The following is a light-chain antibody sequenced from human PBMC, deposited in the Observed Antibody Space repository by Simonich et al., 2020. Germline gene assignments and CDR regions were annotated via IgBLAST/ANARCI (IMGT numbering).Light chain of an antibody. CDR2: EVS. Sequence: DIVMTQTPLSLSVTPGQPASISCKSSQSLLHSDGKTYLYWYLQKPGQSPQLRIYEVSNRFSAVPNRFSGSGSGTDFTLKISRVEAEDVGVYYCMQSIQLPMYTFGQGTKLEIK. CDR3: MQSIQLPMYT. CDR1: QSLLHSDGKTY. V-gene: IGKV2D-29*02. J-gene: IGKJ2*01.